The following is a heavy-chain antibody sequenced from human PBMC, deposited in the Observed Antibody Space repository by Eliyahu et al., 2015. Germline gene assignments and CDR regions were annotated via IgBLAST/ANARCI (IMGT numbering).Heavy chain of an antibody. D-gene: IGHD3-22*01. CDR2: INPRDEAT. Sequence: QVQLMQSGAEVQKPGASVKLSCKASGFTFSDFYIPWVRQAPGHGLEWMAMINPRDEATNFTQKFQGRVTVTRDTSTSTVYLDLSSLTSDDTAVYYCARGDPYFHYSSACFDHWGQGTLVTVSS. J-gene: IGHJ4*02. CDR1: GFTFSDFY. CDR3: ARGDPYFHYSSACFDH. V-gene: IGHV1-46*03.